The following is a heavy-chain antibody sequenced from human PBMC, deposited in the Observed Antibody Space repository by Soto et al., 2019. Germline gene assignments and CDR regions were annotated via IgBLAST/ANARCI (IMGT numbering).Heavy chain of an antibody. Sequence: QVKLQESGPGLVKPSQTLSLTCTVSGGSISSGDYYWSWIRQHPGKGLEWIGYIYYSGSTYYNPSLKSRVTISVDTSKNQFSLKLSSVTGADTAGDYCARWWSGSRQGLDPRGQGTLVTVSS. CDR2: IYYSGST. D-gene: IGHD3-3*01. J-gene: IGHJ5*02. V-gene: IGHV4-31*03. CDR3: ARWWSGSRQGLDP. CDR1: GGSISSGDYY.